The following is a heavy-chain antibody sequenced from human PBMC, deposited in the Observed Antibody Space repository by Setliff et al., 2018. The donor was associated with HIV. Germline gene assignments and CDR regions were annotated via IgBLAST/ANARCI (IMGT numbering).Heavy chain of an antibody. D-gene: IGHD6-19*01. CDR3: ARGRRSSGWYVYH. CDR2: FMYTDIHYVNYLN. CDR1: GASFVGDNH. J-gene: IGHJ4*02. V-gene: IGHV4-30-4*01. Sequence: PSETLSLTCAVSGASFVGDNHLSWIRQTPERGLEWIAYFMYTDIHYVNYLNYRNPSLASRLSISVDKSKNQFSLKLSSVTAADTAVYYCARGRRSSGWYVYHWGQGTLVTVSS.